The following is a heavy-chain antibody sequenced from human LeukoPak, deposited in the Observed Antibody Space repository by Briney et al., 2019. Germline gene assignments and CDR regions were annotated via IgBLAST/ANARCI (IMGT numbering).Heavy chain of an antibody. V-gene: IGHV1-18*01. CDR2: ISGDNGST. CDR3: AREDTRRGSRGYFDY. Sequence: GASVTVSLQASGYTFTSYGISWVRQAPGQGLAWMGWISGDNGSTNYAQKLQGRVTMTTDTSTTTAYLELRSLRSDDSAIYYCAREDTRRGSRGYFDYWGQGTVVTVSS. CDR1: GYTFTSYG. D-gene: IGHD2-2*01. J-gene: IGHJ4*02.